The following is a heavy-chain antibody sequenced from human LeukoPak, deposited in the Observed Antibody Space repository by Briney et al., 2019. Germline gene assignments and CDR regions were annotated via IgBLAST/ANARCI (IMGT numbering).Heavy chain of an antibody. CDR1: GSRFNTYW. V-gene: IGHV5-51*01. CDR3: ARQADYNILTGYFKGHLDY. J-gene: IGHJ4*02. Sequence: GESLKISCKGSGSRFNTYWIAWVRQTPGKGLEWMGIMYPGESDNRYSPSFQGQVTISADESISTAYLQWSSLKASDTAMYYCARQADYNILTGYFKGHLDYWGQGTLVTVSS. CDR2: MYPGESDN. D-gene: IGHD3-9*01.